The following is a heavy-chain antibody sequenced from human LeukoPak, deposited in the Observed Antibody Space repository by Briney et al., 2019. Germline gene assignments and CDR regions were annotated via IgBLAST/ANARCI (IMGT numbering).Heavy chain of an antibody. CDR3: AKDASITMIVVVITDYFDY. V-gene: IGHV3-53*01. CDR1: GFIVSSNY. J-gene: IGHJ4*02. D-gene: IGHD3-22*01. CDR2: IYSGGST. Sequence: GGSLRLSCAASGFIVSSNYMSWVRQAPGKGLEWVSIIYSGGSTYYADSVKGRFTISRDNSKNTLYLQMNSLRAEDTAVYYCAKDASITMIVVVITDYFDYWGQGTLVTVSS.